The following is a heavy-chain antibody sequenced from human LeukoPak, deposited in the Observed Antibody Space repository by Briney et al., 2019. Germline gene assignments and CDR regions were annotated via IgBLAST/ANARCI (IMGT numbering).Heavy chain of an antibody. J-gene: IGHJ5*02. CDR2: INPNSGGT. CDR1: GYTFTGYY. V-gene: IGHV1-2*02. D-gene: IGHD6-19*01. Sequence: ASVKVSCKASGYTFTGYYMHWVRQAPGQGLEWMGWINPNSGGTNYAQKFQGRVTMTRDTSISTAYMELSRLRSDDTAVYYCAREVDAVAASYNWFDPWGQGTLVTVSS. CDR3: AREVDAVAASYNWFDP.